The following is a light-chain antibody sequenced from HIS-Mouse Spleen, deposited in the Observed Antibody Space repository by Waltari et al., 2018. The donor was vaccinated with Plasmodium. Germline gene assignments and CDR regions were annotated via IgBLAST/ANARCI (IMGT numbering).Light chain of an antibody. CDR2: DVS. CDR1: SSDVGGYNY. CDR3: GSYAGSYTYV. Sequence: QSALTQPRSVSGSPGQSVTISCTGTSSDVGGYNYVSWYQPHPGKAPKLMIYDVSKRPSGVPDRFSGSKSGYTASLTISGLQAEDEADYYCGSYAGSYTYVFGTGTKVTVL. J-gene: IGLJ1*01. V-gene: IGLV2-11*01.